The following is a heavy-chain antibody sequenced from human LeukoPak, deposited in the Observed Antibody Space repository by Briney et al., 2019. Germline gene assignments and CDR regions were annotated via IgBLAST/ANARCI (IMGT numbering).Heavy chain of an antibody. Sequence: PGGSLRLSCAASGFTFSSYGMHWVRQAPGKGLEWVAFIRYVGSNKYYADSVKGRFTISRDNSKNTLYLQMNSLRAEDTAVYYCAKDLVVVAATRDSYYYYYMDVWGKGTTVTVSS. J-gene: IGHJ6*03. CDR3: AKDLVVVAATRDSYYYYYMDV. D-gene: IGHD2-15*01. V-gene: IGHV3-30*02. CDR1: GFTFSSYG. CDR2: IRYVGSNK.